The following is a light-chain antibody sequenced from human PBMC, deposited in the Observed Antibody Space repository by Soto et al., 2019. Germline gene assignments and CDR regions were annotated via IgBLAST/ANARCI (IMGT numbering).Light chain of an antibody. V-gene: IGLV2-8*01. CDR3: SSHAGTYYL. Sequence: QSVLTQPPSASGSPGQSVTISCTGSSSDVGGYNYVSRYQQHPGKAPKILIYEVNKRASGVPDRFFGSKSGNTASLTVSGLQPEDEAESHCSSHAGTYYLFRNGNKVT. CDR2: EVN. J-gene: IGLJ1*01. CDR1: SSDVGGYNY.